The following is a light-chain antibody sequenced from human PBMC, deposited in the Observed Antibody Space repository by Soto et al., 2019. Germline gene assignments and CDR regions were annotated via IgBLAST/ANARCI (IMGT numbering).Light chain of an antibody. Sequence: EMVLTQSPGTLSLSPGERATLSCRASQGVSSSYLARYQQKPGQAPTLLIYGASSRDTGIPDRFSGSGSGTDFTLTISGLEPEDVAVYYCQQYGSSPGTFGQGTKVEIK. CDR2: GAS. CDR1: QGVSSSY. CDR3: QQYGSSPGT. J-gene: IGKJ1*01. V-gene: IGKV3-20*01.